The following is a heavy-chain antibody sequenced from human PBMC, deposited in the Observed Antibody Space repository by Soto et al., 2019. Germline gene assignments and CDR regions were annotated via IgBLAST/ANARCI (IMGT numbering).Heavy chain of an antibody. CDR3: ARDDEGLNLGY. CDR2: IYYSGST. CDR1: GGSISSYC. V-gene: IGHV4-59*01. J-gene: IGHJ4*02. Sequence: PSETLSLTCTVSGGSISSYCWSWIRQPPGKGLEWIGYIYYSGSTNYNPSLKSRVTISVDTSKNQFSLKLSSVTAADTAVYYCARDDEGLNLGYWGQGTLVTVSS.